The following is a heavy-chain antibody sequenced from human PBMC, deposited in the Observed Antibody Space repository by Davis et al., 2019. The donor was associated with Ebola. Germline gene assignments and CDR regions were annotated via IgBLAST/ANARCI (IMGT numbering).Heavy chain of an antibody. V-gene: IGHV1-3*01. Sequence: ASVKVSCKASGYTFTSYAMHWVRQAPGQRLEWMGWINAGNGNTKYSQKFQGRVTITRDTSASTAYMELSSLRSEDTAVYYCARFWYSGSYYYYYGMDVWGQGATVTVSS. CDR3: ARFWYSGSYYYYYGMDV. D-gene: IGHD1-26*01. J-gene: IGHJ6*02. CDR2: INAGNGNT. CDR1: GYTFTSYA.